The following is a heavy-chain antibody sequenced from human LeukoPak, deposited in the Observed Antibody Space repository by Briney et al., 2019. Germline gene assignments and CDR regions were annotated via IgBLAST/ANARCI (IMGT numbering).Heavy chain of an antibody. CDR2: ISGGGGST. J-gene: IGHJ4*02. CDR1: GFTFRSYA. V-gene: IGHV3-23*01. D-gene: IGHD1-26*01. CDR3: AKGGKWDVTPFDY. Sequence: GRSLRLSCAASGFTFRSYAMHWVRQAPGKGLEWVSTISGGGGSTYYADSVKGRFTISRDNSKNTLYLQVNSLRAEDTAVYYCAKGGKWDVTPFDYWGQGTLVTVSS.